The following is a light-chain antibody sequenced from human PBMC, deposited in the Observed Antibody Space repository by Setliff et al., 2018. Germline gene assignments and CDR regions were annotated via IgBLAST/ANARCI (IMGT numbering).Light chain of an antibody. CDR3: SSYGSSTLL. J-gene: IGLJ2*01. V-gene: IGLV2-14*03. Sequence: QSVLTQPASVSGSPGQSITISCTGTSSDIGDSKYASWYQQHPGKAPKLLIFDVSVRPSGVSNRFSGSKSGNTASLSISGLQAEDEAEYYCSSYGSSTLLFGGGTKVTVL. CDR2: DVS. CDR1: SSDIGDSKY.